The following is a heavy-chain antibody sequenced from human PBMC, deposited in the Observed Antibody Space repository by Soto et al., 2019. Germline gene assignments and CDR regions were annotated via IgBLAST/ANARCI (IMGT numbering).Heavy chain of an antibody. Sequence: GGSLRLSCAASGFTFSSYAMSWVRQAPGKGLEWVSAISGSGGSTYYADSVKGRFTISRDNSKNTLYLQMNSLRAEDTAVYHCAKDPLYYDSPIDYWGQGTLVTVSS. CDR3: AKDPLYYDSPIDY. CDR2: ISGSGGST. V-gene: IGHV3-23*01. CDR1: GFTFSSYA. J-gene: IGHJ4*02. D-gene: IGHD3-22*01.